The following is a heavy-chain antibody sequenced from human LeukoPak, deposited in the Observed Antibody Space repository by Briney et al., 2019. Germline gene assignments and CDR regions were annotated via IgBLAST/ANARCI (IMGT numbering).Heavy chain of an antibody. Sequence: SETLSLTCTVSGYSISSGHYWSWIRQPPGKGLEWIGYIHYSGSTHYNPSLKSRVTISVDTSKNQVSLKLRSVTAADTAVYYCARGYYGDYRYYFDYWGQGTLVTVSS. CDR1: GYSISSGHY. CDR3: ARGYYGDYRYYFDY. CDR2: IHYSGST. J-gene: IGHJ4*02. D-gene: IGHD4-17*01. V-gene: IGHV4-61*01.